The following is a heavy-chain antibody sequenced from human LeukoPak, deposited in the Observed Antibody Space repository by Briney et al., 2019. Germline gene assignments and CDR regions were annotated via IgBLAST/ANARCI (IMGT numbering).Heavy chain of an antibody. J-gene: IGHJ4*02. Sequence: GGSLRLSCAASGFTFSSYSMNWVRQAPGKGLEWVSSISSSSSYIYYADSVKGRFTISRDNAKNSLYLQMNSLRAKDTAVYYCARALPGTSSYFDYWGQGTLVTVSS. CDR2: ISSSSSYI. V-gene: IGHV3-21*01. CDR3: ARALPGTSSYFDY. D-gene: IGHD1-1*01. CDR1: GFTFSSYS.